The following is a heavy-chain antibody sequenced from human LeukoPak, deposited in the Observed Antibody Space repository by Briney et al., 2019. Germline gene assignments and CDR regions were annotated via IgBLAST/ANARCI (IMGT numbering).Heavy chain of an antibody. CDR3: SRAGTGFNIPGAH. D-gene: IGHD1-14*01. CDR2: IHYSGST. J-gene: IGHJ4*02. Sequence: KPSETLSLTCSVSGASISSHYWGWIRQPPGKGLEWIGYIHYSGSTNCNPSLKSRVTISLDTSKNQFSLKLTSVTAADTAVYYCSRAGTGFNIPGAHWGRGTLVTVSS. V-gene: IGHV4-59*11. CDR1: GASISSHY.